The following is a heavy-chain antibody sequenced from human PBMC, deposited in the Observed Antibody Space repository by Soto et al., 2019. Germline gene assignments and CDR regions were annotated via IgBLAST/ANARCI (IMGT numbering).Heavy chain of an antibody. CDR3: AKKPNVQTSTPPDSRPTRGGWFDP. CDR1: GFTFSSYA. V-gene: IGHV3-23*01. CDR2: ISGSGGST. Sequence: GGSLRLSCAASGFTFSSYAMSWVRQAPGKGLEWVSAISGSGGSTYYADSVKGRFTISRDNSKNTLYLQMNSLRAEDTAVYYCAKKPNVQTSTPPDSRPTRGGWFDPWGQGTLVTVSS. D-gene: IGHD1-1*01. J-gene: IGHJ5*02.